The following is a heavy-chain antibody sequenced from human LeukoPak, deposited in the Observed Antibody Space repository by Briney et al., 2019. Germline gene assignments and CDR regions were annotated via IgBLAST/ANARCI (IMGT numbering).Heavy chain of an antibody. CDR2: ISSSGSTT. Sequence: GGSLRLSCAASGITLSSYEMNWVRQAPGKGLEWLSYISSSGSTTRYADSVKGRFTMSRDNVKNSLYLQMNSLRAEDTAVYYCARYYGSGSYVTGAMDAWGQGTTVTVSS. J-gene: IGHJ6*02. CDR3: ARYYGSGSYVTGAMDA. V-gene: IGHV3-48*03. D-gene: IGHD3-10*01. CDR1: GITLSSYE.